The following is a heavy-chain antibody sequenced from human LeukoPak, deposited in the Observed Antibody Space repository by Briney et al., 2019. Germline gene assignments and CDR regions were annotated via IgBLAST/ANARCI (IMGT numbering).Heavy chain of an antibody. D-gene: IGHD2-2*02. Sequence: GGSLRLSCAASGFTFSDYYMSWIRQAPGKGLEWVSYISSSGSTIYYADSVKGRFTISRDNAKNSLYLQMNSLRAEDTAVYHCARDVGYCSSTSCYTAFDIWGQGTMVTVSS. CDR3: ARDVGYCSSTSCYTAFDI. CDR2: ISSSGSTI. V-gene: IGHV3-11*04. CDR1: GFTFSDYY. J-gene: IGHJ3*02.